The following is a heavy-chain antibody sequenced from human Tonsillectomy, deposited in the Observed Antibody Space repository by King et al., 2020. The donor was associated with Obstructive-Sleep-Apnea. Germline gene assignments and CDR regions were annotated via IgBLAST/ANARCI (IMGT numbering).Heavy chain of an antibody. V-gene: IGHV4-59*01. CDR1: GGSISSYY. D-gene: IGHD3-16*01. J-gene: IGHJ4*02. Sequence: QLQESGPGMLEPAETLSLICTVTGGSISSYYWSWLRQPPGKGLEWIADIHYSRSTNYNPALKSRVTISDDTSKNQFSLKLSSVTVADTAVYYCASWGADKSFDYWGQGTLVTVSS. CDR3: ASWGADKSFDY. CDR2: IHYSRST.